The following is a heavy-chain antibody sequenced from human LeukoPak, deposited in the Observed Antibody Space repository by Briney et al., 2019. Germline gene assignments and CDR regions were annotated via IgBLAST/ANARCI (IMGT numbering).Heavy chain of an antibody. D-gene: IGHD3/OR15-3a*01. V-gene: IGHV3-23*01. CDR2: LSSTGDNI. CDR1: GLTFTTIA. J-gene: IGHJ5*01. CDR3: AKWDASYRTGWYDF. Sequence: GGPLKLSGAASGLTFTTIALAGSGQPPGKGLEGFHNLSSTGDNIYYADSVKGRFTISRDNSRSTLYLQMSSLRIEDTALYYCAKWDASYRTGWYDFWGQGTLVTVSS.